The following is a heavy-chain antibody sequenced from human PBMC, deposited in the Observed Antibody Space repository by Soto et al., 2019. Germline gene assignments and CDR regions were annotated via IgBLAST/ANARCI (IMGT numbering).Heavy chain of an antibody. CDR3: ARRVWESSDAFDI. CDR1: GYNFATYG. V-gene: IGHV1-18*04. D-gene: IGHD3-16*01. Sequence: QGQLVQSGAEVKKPGASVKVSCKASGYNFATYGITWMRQVPGQGLECMGWISTYTGRTNYAQRLQGRVTMTTDTSTSTAYMELRSLKSDDTAVYYCARRVWESSDAFDIWGQGTMVTVSS. CDR2: ISTYTGRT. J-gene: IGHJ3*02.